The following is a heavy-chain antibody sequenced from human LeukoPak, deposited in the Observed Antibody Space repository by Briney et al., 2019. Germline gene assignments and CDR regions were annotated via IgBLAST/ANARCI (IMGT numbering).Heavy chain of an antibody. Sequence: SETLSLICSASGASISSYYWNWIRQPPGKGLEWIGNIYIGGSTNYNPSLESRVTISLDTSKDQFSLKLTSVTAADTAFYYCAKDWELGSWGQGTLVTVSS. CDR2: IYIGGST. J-gene: IGHJ5*01. V-gene: IGHV4-59*01. D-gene: IGHD1-26*01. CDR1: GASISSYY. CDR3: AKDWELGS.